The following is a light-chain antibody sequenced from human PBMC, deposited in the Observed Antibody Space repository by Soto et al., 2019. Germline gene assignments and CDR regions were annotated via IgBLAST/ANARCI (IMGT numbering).Light chain of an antibody. J-gene: IGLJ2*01. CDR3: LLSYSGARSHVV. V-gene: IGLV7-46*01. Sequence: QAVVTQEPSLTVSQGGTVTLTCGSSTGAVTSGHYPYWFQQKPGQAPRTLIYDTSNKHSWTPARFSGSLLGGKAALTLSGAQPEDEAEYYCLLSYSGARSHVVFGGGTKLTVL. CDR1: TGAVTSGHY. CDR2: DTS.